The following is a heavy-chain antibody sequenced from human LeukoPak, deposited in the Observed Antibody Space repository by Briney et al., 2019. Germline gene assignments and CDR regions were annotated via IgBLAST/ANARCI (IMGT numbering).Heavy chain of an antibody. CDR2: IIPILGIA. CDR3: ARGRVSYYMPFDY. Sequence: ASVKVSCKASGGTFSSYAISWVRQAPGQGLEWMGRIIPILGIANYAQKFQGRVTITADKSTSTAYMELSSLRSEDTAVYYCARGRVSYYMPFDYWGQGTLVTVSS. J-gene: IGHJ4*02. D-gene: IGHD3-10*01. V-gene: IGHV1-69*04. CDR1: GGTFSSYA.